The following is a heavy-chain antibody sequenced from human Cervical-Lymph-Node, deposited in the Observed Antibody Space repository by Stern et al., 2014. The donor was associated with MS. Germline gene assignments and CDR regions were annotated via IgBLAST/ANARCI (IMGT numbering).Heavy chain of an antibody. J-gene: IGHJ5*02. V-gene: IGHV4-59*12. CDR1: GGSIGRDY. CDR3: ARTEYNWFDP. Sequence: VQLVESGPGLVKPSETLSLTCSLSGGSIGRDYWSWIRQSPGKGLEWIGYILYTGSTNYNPSFKSRVTISVDTSQNKFSLNLSSVTAADTAVYYCARTEYNWFDPWGQGAQVIVSS. CDR2: ILYTGST.